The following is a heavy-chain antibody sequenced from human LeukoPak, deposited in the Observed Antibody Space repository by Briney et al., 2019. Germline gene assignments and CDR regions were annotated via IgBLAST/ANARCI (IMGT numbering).Heavy chain of an antibody. CDR1: GGSISDYY. CDR3: ARLGYSGSR. CDR2: IYYSGST. J-gene: IGHJ4*02. Sequence: SETLSLTCTVSGGSISDYYWTWIRQPPGKGLEWIGYIYYSGSTNYNPSLKSRVTISVDTSKNQFSLKLSSVTAADTAVYYCARLGYSGSRWGQGTLVTVSS. V-gene: IGHV4-59*12. D-gene: IGHD5-12*01.